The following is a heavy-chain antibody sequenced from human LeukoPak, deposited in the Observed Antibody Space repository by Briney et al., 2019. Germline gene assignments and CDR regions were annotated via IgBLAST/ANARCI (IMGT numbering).Heavy chain of an antibody. V-gene: IGHV1-69*13. D-gene: IGHD2-15*01. CDR1: GGTFSSYA. CDR2: IIPIFGTA. J-gene: IGHJ6*03. Sequence: ASVKVSCKASGGTFSSYAISWVRQAPGQGLEWMGGIIPIFGTANYAQKFQGRVTITADESTSTAYMELSSLRSEDTAVYYCARLPLYCSGGSCYYYYYYMDVWGKGTTVTVSS. CDR3: ARLPLYCSGGSCYYYYYYMDV.